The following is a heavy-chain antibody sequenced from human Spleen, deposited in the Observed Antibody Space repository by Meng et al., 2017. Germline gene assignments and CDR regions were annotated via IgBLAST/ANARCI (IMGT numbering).Heavy chain of an antibody. CDR2: INHSGST. CDR3: ARPSRYNWFDP. V-gene: IGHV4-34*01. J-gene: IGHJ5*02. Sequence: QGQLPQWGAGLLKPSETLSLTCAVYGGSFSGYYWSWIRQPPGKGLEWIGEINHSGSTNYNPSLKSRVTISVDTSKNQFSLKLSSVTAADTAVYYCARPSRYNWFDPWGQGTLVTVSS. CDR1: GGSFSGYY. D-gene: IGHD6-6*01.